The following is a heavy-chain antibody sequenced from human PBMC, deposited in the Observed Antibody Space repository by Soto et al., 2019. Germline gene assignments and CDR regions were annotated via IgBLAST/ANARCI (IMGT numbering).Heavy chain of an antibody. J-gene: IGHJ4*02. CDR3: AHSRLGPINY. Sequence: QITLKESGPTLVKPTQTLTLTCTFSGFSFLTSEVGVGWIRQPPGKAPDWLALIYWDDDERYSPSLRSRPTITKDSSKNQVVLTMTDMSPVDTATYYCAHSRLGPINYWGQGSLITVSS. V-gene: IGHV2-5*02. D-gene: IGHD3-16*01. CDR1: GFSFLTSEVG. CDR2: IYWDDDE.